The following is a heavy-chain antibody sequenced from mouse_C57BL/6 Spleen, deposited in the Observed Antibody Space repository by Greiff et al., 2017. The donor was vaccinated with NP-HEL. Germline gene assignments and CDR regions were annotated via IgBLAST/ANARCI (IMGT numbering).Heavy chain of an antibody. V-gene: IGHV1-55*01. CDR1: GYTFTSYW. CDR3: ARLYGYDPYFDV. CDR2: IYPGSGST. D-gene: IGHD2-2*01. J-gene: IGHJ1*03. Sequence: QVQLQQPGAELVKPGASVKMSCKASGYTFTSYWITWVKQRPGQGLEWIGDIYPGSGSTNYNEKFKSKATLTVDTSSSTAYMQLSSLTAEDSAVYYCARLYGYDPYFDVWGTGTTVTVSS.